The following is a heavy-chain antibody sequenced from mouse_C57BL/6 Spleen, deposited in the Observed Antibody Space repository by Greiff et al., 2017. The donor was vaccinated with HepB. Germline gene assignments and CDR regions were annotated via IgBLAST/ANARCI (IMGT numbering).Heavy chain of an antibody. J-gene: IGHJ2*01. CDR2: ISDGGSYT. D-gene: IGHD2-4*01. CDR3: ARGRSTMMTTGLYLDY. V-gene: IGHV5-4*03. Sequence: EVMLVESGGGLVKPGGSLKLSCAASGFTFSSYAMSWVRQTPEKRLEWVATISDGGSYTYYPDNVKGRFAISRDNAKNNLYLQMSHLKSEDTAVYYGARGRSTMMTTGLYLDYWGQGTTLTVSS. CDR1: GFTFSSYA.